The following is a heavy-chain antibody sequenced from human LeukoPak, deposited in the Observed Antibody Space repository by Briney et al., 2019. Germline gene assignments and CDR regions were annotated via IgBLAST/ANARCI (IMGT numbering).Heavy chain of an antibody. CDR1: GGSISSSDYY. CDR2: IYYGGST. Sequence: SETLSLTCTVSGGSISSSDYYWGWIRQPPGKGLEWIGSIYYGGSTYYNPSLKSRVTISVDTSKNQFSLKLSSVTAADTAVYYCARIGDYGGNSVNYWGQGTLVTVSS. CDR3: ARIGDYGGNSVNY. D-gene: IGHD4-17*01. J-gene: IGHJ4*02. V-gene: IGHV4-39*07.